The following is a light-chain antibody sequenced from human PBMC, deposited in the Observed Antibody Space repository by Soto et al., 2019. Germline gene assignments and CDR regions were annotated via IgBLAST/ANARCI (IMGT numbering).Light chain of an antibody. CDR1: QRVRSRY. Sequence: EIVLTQSPGTLSLSPGERATLSCRASQRVRSRYLAWYQQKPGQAPRLLIYGASSRATGIPDRFSGSESGADFTLIIIRLEPEDFDVYYCHQYGGSPPVTFVQGIELEIK. J-gene: IGKJ2*01. V-gene: IGKV3-20*01. CDR3: HQYGGSPPVT. CDR2: GAS.